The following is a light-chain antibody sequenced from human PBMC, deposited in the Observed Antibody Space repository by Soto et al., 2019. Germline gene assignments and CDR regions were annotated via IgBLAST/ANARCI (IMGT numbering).Light chain of an antibody. CDR1: QRVSSSY. J-gene: IGKJ1*01. Sequence: EIVLKQSPGTLSLSPGERATLSCRASQRVSSSYLAWYQQKPGQAPRLLIYGASSRATGIPDRVSGSVSGTDFTLTISRLEPEDFAVYYCQQYGSSPRTFGQGTKVEIK. CDR3: QQYGSSPRT. V-gene: IGKV3-20*01. CDR2: GAS.